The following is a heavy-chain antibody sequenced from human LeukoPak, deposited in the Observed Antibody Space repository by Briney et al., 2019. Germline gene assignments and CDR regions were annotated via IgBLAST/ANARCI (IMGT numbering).Heavy chain of an antibody. CDR3: ARLLDNDSSGDPDTFDM. CDR1: GGSISSHY. D-gene: IGHD3-22*01. CDR2: ISYSGRT. J-gene: IGHJ3*02. Sequence: PSETLSLTCTVSGGSISSHYWSWIRQPPGKGLEWIGFISYSGRTKYNPSLQSRVTISVDTSENNFSLKLTSVTAADTAVYYCARLLDNDSSGDPDTFDMWGQGTVVTVSS. V-gene: IGHV4-59*11.